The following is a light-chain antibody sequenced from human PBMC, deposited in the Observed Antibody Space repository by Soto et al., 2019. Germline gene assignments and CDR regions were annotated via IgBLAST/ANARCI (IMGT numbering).Light chain of an antibody. CDR3: QHYGNSPRT. J-gene: IGKJ1*01. CDR2: SAS. CDR1: QSVSSSY. Sequence: EIVLTQSPGTLSLSPGERATLACRASQSVSSSYLAWYQHKPGQAPRLLIYSASSRAIGIPDRFSGRGSGTDFTLTISRLEPEDFGIYYCQHYGNSPRTFGQGTKVEIK. V-gene: IGKV3-20*01.